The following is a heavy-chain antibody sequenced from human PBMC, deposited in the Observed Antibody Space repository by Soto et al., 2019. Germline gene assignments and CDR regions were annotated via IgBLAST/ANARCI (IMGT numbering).Heavy chain of an antibody. V-gene: IGHV3-21*04. D-gene: IGHD6-13*01. CDR3: ARDKKYSSSWQGRGYYYYGMDV. Sequence: GGSLRLSCVTSGFTFSRNTMNWVRQAPGKGLEWVASITSSESYVYYADSVKGRFSASRDNAKNSLSLQMDSLRPDDTAVYYCARDKKYSSSWQGRGYYYYGMDVWGQGTTVTVSS. CDR1: GFTFSRNT. J-gene: IGHJ6*02. CDR2: ITSSESYV.